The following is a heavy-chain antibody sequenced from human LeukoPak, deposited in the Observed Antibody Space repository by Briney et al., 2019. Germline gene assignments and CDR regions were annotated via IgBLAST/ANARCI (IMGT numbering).Heavy chain of an antibody. J-gene: IGHJ4*02. D-gene: IGHD6-19*01. V-gene: IGHV4-59*08. CDR2: IHYSGSA. CDR3: ARWYSSGWAFDY. Sequence: SETLSLTCTVSGGTISSYYWNWIRQPPGKRLEWIGYIHYSGSAKYNPSLKSRVTISVDTSKNQFSLKLSSVTAADTAVYYCARWYSSGWAFDYWGQGTLVTVSS. CDR1: GGTISSYY.